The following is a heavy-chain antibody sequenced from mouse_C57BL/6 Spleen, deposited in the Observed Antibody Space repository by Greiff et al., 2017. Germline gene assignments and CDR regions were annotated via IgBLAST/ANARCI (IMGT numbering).Heavy chain of an antibody. CDR1: GYTFTDYY. V-gene: IGHV1-26*01. D-gene: IGHD1-1*01. CDR3: ARVSSSYYFDY. Sequence: EVKLQQSGPELVKPGASVKISCKASGYTFTDYYMNWVKQSHGKSLEWIGDINPNNGGTSYNQKFKGKATLTVDKSSSTAYMELRSLTSEDSAVYYCARVSSSYYFDYWGQGTTLTVSS. J-gene: IGHJ2*01. CDR2: INPNNGGT.